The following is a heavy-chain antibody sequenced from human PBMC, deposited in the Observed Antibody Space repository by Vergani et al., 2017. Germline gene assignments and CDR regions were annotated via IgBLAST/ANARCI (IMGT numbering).Heavy chain of an antibody. V-gene: IGHV7-4-1*02. J-gene: IGHJ4*02. CDR3: ARLTPGIAAAGFDY. CDR2: INTNTGNP. D-gene: IGHD6-13*01. CDR1: GYTFTSYA. Sequence: QVQLVQSGSELKKPGASVKVSCKASGYTFTSYAMNCLRQPPGQGLECLGWINTNTGNPTYAQCFTGRFVFSLDTSVSTAYLQISSLKVEDTAVYYCARLTPGIAAAGFDYGGQGTLVTVSS.